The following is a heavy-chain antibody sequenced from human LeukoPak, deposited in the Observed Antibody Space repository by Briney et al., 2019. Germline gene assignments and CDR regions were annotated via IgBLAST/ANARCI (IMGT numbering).Heavy chain of an antibody. CDR1: GGSFTDYF. V-gene: IGHV4-59*12. CDR2: IYYSGST. CDR3: VRGRGFGVVTAILAGRWFDP. D-gene: IGHD2-21*02. Sequence: SETLSLTCTVFGGSFTDYFWTWIRHSPGKGLEWSGYIYYSGSTNYNPSLKRRVTISVDTSKNQFSLKLSSVTAADTAVYYCVRGRGFGVVTAILAGRWFDPWGQGTLVTVSS. J-gene: IGHJ5*02.